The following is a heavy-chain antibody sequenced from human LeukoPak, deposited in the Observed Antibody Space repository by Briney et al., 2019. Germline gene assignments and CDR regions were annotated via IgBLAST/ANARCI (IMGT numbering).Heavy chain of an antibody. CDR3: ARAVRWFDP. Sequence: SETLSLTCTVSGGSVSSGSYYWSWIRQPPGKGLEWIGYIYYSGSTNYNPSLKSRVTISVDTSKNQFSLKLSSVTAADTAVYYCARAVRWFDPWGQGTLVTVSS. V-gene: IGHV4-61*01. CDR1: GGSVSSGSYY. J-gene: IGHJ5*02. CDR2: IYYSGST. D-gene: IGHD2/OR15-2a*01.